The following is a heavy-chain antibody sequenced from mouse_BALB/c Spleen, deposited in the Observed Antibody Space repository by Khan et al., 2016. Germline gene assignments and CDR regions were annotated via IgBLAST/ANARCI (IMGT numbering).Heavy chain of an antibody. V-gene: IGHV3-2*02. Sequence: EVQLQESGPGLVKPSQSLSLTCTVTGYSITSDYAWHWIRQFPGNKLEWMGYISYSGITSYNPSLNSRISITRDTSKNQFFLQLISMTTEDTATYYCAYEWYYAWFPYWGQGTLVTVSA. J-gene: IGHJ3*01. CDR2: ISYSGIT. D-gene: IGHD2-3*01. CDR1: GYSITSDYA. CDR3: AYEWYYAWFPY.